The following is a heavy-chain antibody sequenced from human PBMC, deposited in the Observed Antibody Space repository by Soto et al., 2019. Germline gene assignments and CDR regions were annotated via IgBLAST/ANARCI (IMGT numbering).Heavy chain of an antibody. D-gene: IGHD6-13*01. CDR3: ARWERKQQLAQ. CDR2: ISAYNGNT. CDR1: GYTFTSYG. J-gene: IGHJ4*02. Sequence: ASVNVSCKASGYTFTSYGISLVRQAPGQGLERMGWISAYNGNTNYAQKLQGRVTMTTDTSTSTAYMELRSLRSDDTAVYYCARWERKQQLAQWGQGTLVTVS. V-gene: IGHV1-18*01.